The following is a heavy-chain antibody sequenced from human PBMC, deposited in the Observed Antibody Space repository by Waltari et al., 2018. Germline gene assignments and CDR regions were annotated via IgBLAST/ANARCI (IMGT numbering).Heavy chain of an antibody. J-gene: IGHJ3*01. CDR2: ISYDGNKI. CDR1: GLTFSKFG. Sequence: QVYLVESGGGVVQPGGSLELSCLASGLTFSKFGMHWVRQSPGKGLEWVAFISYDGNKICDADSVNGRFTISRDNRNNILYLQMNSLRPEDTATYYCAKDGDYSLPGYDAFDVWGQGTVVTVSS. CDR3: AKDGDYSLPGYDAFDV. D-gene: IGHD4-17*01. V-gene: IGHV3-30*02.